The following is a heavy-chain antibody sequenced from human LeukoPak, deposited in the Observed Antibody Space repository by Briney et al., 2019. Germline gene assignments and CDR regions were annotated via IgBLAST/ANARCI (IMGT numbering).Heavy chain of an antibody. D-gene: IGHD6-13*01. Sequence: GGSLRLSCAASGFTFSSYSMNWVRQAPGKGLEWVSSISSSSSYIYYANSVKGRFTISRDNAKNSLYLQMNSLRAEDTAVYYCARPDEQQLVRDAFDIWGQGTMVTVSS. CDR1: GFTFSSYS. CDR3: ARPDEQQLVRDAFDI. V-gene: IGHV3-21*01. J-gene: IGHJ3*02. CDR2: ISSSSSYI.